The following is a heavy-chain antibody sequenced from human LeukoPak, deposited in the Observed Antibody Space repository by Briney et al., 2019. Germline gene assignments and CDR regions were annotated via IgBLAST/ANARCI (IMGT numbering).Heavy chain of an antibody. D-gene: IGHD3-22*01. CDR1: GFTFSSYW. J-gene: IGHJ1*01. CDR2: IKGDGNT. CDR3: ARAPSEIGGYYPEYFRH. Sequence: GGSLRLSCAASGFTFSSYWMHWVRQAPGKGLVWVSRIKGDGNTNYADSVKGRFTISRDYAENTVSLQMNSLRAEDTGVYYCARAPSEIGGYYPEYFRHWGQGTLVTVSS. V-gene: IGHV3-74*01.